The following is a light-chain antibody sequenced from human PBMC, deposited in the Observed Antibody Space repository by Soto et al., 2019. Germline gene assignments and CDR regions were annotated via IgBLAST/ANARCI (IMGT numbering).Light chain of an antibody. CDR2: GAS. Sequence: EIVLTQSPGTLSLSPGQRATLSCRASQSVSSSYLAWYQQKPGQAPRLLIYGASSRTNGIPDRFSGSGSGTDITLTIRRLEPEDFAVYYCHHYGTSPLTFGQGTKVEIK. J-gene: IGKJ1*01. CDR1: QSVSSSY. V-gene: IGKV3-20*01. CDR3: HHYGTSPLT.